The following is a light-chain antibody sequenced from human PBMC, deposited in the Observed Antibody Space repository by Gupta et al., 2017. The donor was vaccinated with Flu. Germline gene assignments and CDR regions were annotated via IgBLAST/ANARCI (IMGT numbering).Light chain of an antibody. CDR1: NSNIGSSY. V-gene: IGLV1-51*01. CDR2: DSD. CDR3: GTWDNSLRAGV. Sequence: VTISCSGSNSNIGSSYVSWYQQLPGTAPKLLIYDSDKRPSGIPDRFSGSKSGASASLGITGLQTGDEADYSCGTWDNSLRAGVFGRGT. J-gene: IGLJ2*01.